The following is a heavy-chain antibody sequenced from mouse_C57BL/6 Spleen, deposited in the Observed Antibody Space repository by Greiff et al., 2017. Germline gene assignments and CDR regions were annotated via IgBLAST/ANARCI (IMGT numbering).Heavy chain of an antibody. D-gene: IGHD2-4*01. CDR1: GYTFTSYW. CDR3: ARRDYDGPGDY. V-gene: IGHV1-64*01. Sequence: QVQLQQPGAELVKPGASVKLSCKASGYTFTSYWMHWVKQRPGQGLEWIGMIHPNSGSTNYNEKFKSKATLTVDKSSSTAYMQRSSLTSEDSAVYYCARRDYDGPGDYWGQGTSVTVSS. CDR2: IHPNSGST. J-gene: IGHJ4*01.